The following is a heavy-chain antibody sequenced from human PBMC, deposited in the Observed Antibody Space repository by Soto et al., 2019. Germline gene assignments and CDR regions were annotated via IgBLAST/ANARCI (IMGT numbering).Heavy chain of an antibody. J-gene: IGHJ6*02. V-gene: IGHV4-39*01. Sequence: SETLSLTCTVSGGSISSSSYYWGWIRQPPGKGLEWIGSIFYSGSTYYNPSLKSRVTVSVDTSKNQFSLKLSSVTAADTAVYYCARHLTYCSAGSCYSDFPYYGMDVWGQGTTVTVSS. CDR3: ARHLTYCSAGSCYSDFPYYGMDV. D-gene: IGHD2-15*01. CDR1: GGSISSSSYY. CDR2: IFYSGST.